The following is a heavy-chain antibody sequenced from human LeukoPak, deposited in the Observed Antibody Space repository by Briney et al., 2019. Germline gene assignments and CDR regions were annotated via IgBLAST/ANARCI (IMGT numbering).Heavy chain of an antibody. CDR1: GYSISSGYY. V-gene: IGHV4-38-2*01. CDR2: IYHNGNT. Sequence: SETLSLTCAVSGYSISSGYYWGWIRQPRGKGLEWIGTIYHNGNTYYNPSLNSRATISVDTSRNQFSLELSSVTAADTAVFYCARARYNYGDSDYWGQGTLVTVSS. CDR3: ARARYNYGDSDY. J-gene: IGHJ4*02. D-gene: IGHD5-18*01.